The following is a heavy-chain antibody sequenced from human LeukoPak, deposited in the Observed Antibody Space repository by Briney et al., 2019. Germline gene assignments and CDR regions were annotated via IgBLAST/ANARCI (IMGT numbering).Heavy chain of an antibody. CDR2: ISSSSSYI. CDR3: AREMYSTSSGDAFDI. J-gene: IGHJ3*02. D-gene: IGHD6-6*01. Sequence: GGSLRLSCAASGFTFSSYSMNWVRQAPGKGLEWVSSISSSSSYIYYADSVKGRSTISRDNAKTSLYLQMNSLRAEDTAVYYCAREMYSTSSGDAFDIWGQGTMVTVSS. CDR1: GFTFSSYS. V-gene: IGHV3-21*01.